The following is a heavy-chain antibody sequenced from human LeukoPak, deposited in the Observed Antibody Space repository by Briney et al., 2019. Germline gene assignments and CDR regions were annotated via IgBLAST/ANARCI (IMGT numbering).Heavy chain of an antibody. J-gene: IGHJ6*03. CDR1: GGSFSTYY. Sequence: SETLSLTCAVYGGSFSTYYWNWIRQSPGGGLEWIGEINHTGTTNYNPSLKSRVTISVDTSKNQFSLKLSSVTAADTAVYYCARERSSWYTQNYYYYYMDVWGKGTTVTISS. CDR2: INHTGTT. V-gene: IGHV4-34*01. CDR3: ARERSSWYTQNYYYYYMDV. D-gene: IGHD6-13*01.